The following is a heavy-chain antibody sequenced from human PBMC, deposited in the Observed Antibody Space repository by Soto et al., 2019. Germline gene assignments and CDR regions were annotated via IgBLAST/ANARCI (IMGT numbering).Heavy chain of an antibody. V-gene: IGHV5-51*01. D-gene: IGHD1-20*01. CDR1: GYSFTSYW. CDR2: IYPGDSDT. J-gene: IGHJ3*02. Sequence: PGESLKISCQGSGYSFTSYWIGWVRQMPGKGLGWMGIIYPGDSDTRYSPSFQGQVTISADKSISTAYLQWSSLKASDTAMYYCAREPITGTTIEAFDIWGQGTMVTVSS. CDR3: AREPITGTTIEAFDI.